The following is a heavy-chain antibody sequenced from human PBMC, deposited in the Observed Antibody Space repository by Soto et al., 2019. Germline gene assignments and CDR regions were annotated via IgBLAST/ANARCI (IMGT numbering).Heavy chain of an antibody. CDR1: GFTLSYSF. Sequence: GGSLRLSCAASGFTLSYSFMSWVRQAPGKGLEWVSLIYSDGTTYYADSVKGRFTISRDNAKNTLYLQMNSLRVEDTAVYYCVTDLLYTTSSGSNYWGQGTLVTVSS. V-gene: IGHV3-66*01. D-gene: IGHD6-6*01. CDR2: IYSDGTT. J-gene: IGHJ4*02. CDR3: VTDLLYTTSSGSNY.